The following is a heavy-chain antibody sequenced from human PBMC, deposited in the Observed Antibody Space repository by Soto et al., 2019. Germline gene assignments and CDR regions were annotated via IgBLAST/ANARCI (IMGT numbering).Heavy chain of an antibody. D-gene: IGHD2-21*01. Sequence: EVQLLDSGGGLVQPGGSLRLSRAASGFIFSNYAINWVRQAPGKGLEWVSIISGSSGSTYYADSVKGRFIISRDNSKNTLYLQINSLRAEDTAMYYSAKVPLRPSYFDYWGPGTPVTGSS. CDR3: AKVPLRPSYFDY. J-gene: IGHJ4*02. CDR2: ISGSSGST. V-gene: IGHV3-23*01. CDR1: GFIFSNYA.